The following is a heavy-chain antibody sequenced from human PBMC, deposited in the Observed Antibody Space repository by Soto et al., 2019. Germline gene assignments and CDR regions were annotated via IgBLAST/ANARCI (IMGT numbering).Heavy chain of an antibody. D-gene: IGHD1-7*01. J-gene: IGHJ4*02. CDR3: GRDTSVTGSTLSH. V-gene: IGHV3-33*01. Sequence: PGGSLRLSCAASGFTFSSYGMHWVRQAPGKGLEWVAVIWYDGSNKYYADSVKGRFTISRDNSKNTLYLQMNSLRAEDTAVYYCGRDTSVTGSTLSHWGQGTLVTVSS. CDR2: IWYDGSNK. CDR1: GFTFSSYG.